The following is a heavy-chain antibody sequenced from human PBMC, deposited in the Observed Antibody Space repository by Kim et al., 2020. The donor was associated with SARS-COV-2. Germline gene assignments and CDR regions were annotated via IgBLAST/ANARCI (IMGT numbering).Heavy chain of an antibody. Sequence: TLSLTCTVSGDSITSGTYYWNWIRQPAGKGLEWIARAYINGNTNYNPSLKSRVTISIDTSKKQFSLKLSSVTAADTAVYYCARGRYSSSWDNYYYYGLDVWGQGTTVTVSS. J-gene: IGHJ6*02. V-gene: IGHV4-61*02. CDR1: GDSITSGTYY. CDR3: ARGRYSSSWDNYYYYGLDV. CDR2: AYINGNT. D-gene: IGHD6-13*01.